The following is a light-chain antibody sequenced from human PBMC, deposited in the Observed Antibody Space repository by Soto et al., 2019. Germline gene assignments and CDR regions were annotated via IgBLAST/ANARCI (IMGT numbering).Light chain of an antibody. V-gene: IGKV3-11*01. CDR1: QSVSSY. CDR3: QQRSNWPPEFT. Sequence: EIVLTQSPATLSLSPGERATLSCRASQSVSSYLAWYQQKPGQAPRLLIYDASNRATGIPARFSGSGSGTDFTLTINILEPEDFAVYYWQQRSNWPPEFTFGPGTKVDIK. J-gene: IGKJ3*01. CDR2: DAS.